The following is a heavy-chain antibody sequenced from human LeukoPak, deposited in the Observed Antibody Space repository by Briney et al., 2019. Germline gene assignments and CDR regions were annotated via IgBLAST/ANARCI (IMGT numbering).Heavy chain of an antibody. CDR1: GFTFSSYA. V-gene: IGHV3-23*01. Sequence: GGSLRLSCAASGFTFSSYAMSWVRQAPGKGLEWVSAISGSGGSTYYADSVKGRFTISRDNSKNTLYLQMNSLRAEDTAVYYCAKDIEYYDILTGYYYVDYMDVWGKGTTVTVSS. CDR2: ISGSGGST. J-gene: IGHJ6*03. D-gene: IGHD3-9*01. CDR3: AKDIEYYDILTGYYYVDYMDV.